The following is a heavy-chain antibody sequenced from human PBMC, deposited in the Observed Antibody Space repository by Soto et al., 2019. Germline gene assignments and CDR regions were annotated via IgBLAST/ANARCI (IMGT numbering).Heavy chain of an antibody. CDR2: IYYSGST. D-gene: IGHD3-3*01. CDR3: ARAGYDFWSGYYIGY. CDR1: GGPISSGGYY. J-gene: IGHJ4*02. V-gene: IGHV4-61*08. Sequence: PSEPLCLTCTVSGGPISSGGYYWSWIRQPPGKGLEWIGYIYYSGSTNYNPSLKSRVTISVDTSKNQFSLKLSSVTAADTAVYYCARAGYDFWSGYYIGYWGQGTLVTVSS.